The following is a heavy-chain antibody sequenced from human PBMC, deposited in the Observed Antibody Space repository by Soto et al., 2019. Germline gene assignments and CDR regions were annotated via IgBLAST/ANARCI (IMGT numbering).Heavy chain of an antibody. CDR1: GDSVSSNSAA. D-gene: IGHD1-7*01. CDR2: TYYRSRWYN. Sequence: SQTLSLTCVISGDSVSSNSAAWNWIRQSPSRGLEWLGRTYYRSRWYNDYAVSVRSRITVNADTSKNQFSLHLNSVTPEDTAVYYFSGTSSLQWYYMDVWYKGTTVTVSS. CDR3: SGTSSLQWYYMDV. J-gene: IGHJ6*03. V-gene: IGHV6-1*01.